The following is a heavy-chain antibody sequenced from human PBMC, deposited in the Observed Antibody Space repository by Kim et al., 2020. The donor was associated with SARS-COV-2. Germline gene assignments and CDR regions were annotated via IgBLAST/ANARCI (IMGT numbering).Heavy chain of an antibody. CDR2: MNPNSGNT. Sequence: ASVKVSCKASGYTFTSYDINWVRQATGQGLEWMGWMNPNSGNTGYAQKFQGRVTMTRNTSISTAYMELSSLRSEDTAVYYCARGRQSLSWRVAVAPRGRAFDIWGQGTMVTVSS. V-gene: IGHV1-8*01. D-gene: IGHD6-19*01. CDR1: GYTFTSYD. CDR3: ARGRQSLSWRVAVAPRGRAFDI. J-gene: IGHJ3*02.